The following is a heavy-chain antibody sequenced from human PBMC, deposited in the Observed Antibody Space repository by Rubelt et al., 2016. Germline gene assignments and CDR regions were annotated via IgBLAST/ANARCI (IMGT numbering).Heavy chain of an antibody. CDR3: ARNFGDYGGSSDY. CDR2: IHYSGST. D-gene: IGHD4-23*01. J-gene: IGHJ4*02. Sequence: QVQLQESGPGLVKPSETLSLTCTVSGGSISSYYWSWIRQPPGKGLEWIGDIHYSGSTNYSPSLKSRVTLSVDTPENRFSLKVNAVTAADTAVYYCARNFGDYGGSSDYWGQGTLVTVSS. V-gene: IGHV4-59*12. CDR1: GGSISSYY.